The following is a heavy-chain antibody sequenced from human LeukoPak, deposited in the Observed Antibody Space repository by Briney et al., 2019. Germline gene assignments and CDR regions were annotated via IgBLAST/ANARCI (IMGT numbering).Heavy chain of an antibody. Sequence: PGGSLRLSCAASGFTFSSYAMSWVRQAPGKGLEWVSAISGSGGSTYYADSVKGRFTISRDNYKNTLYLQMNSLRAEDTAVYYCADYRGSGWYYFDYWGQGTLVTVSS. CDR3: ADYRGSGWYYFDY. D-gene: IGHD6-19*01. V-gene: IGHV3-23*01. J-gene: IGHJ4*02. CDR1: GFTFSSYA. CDR2: ISGSGGST.